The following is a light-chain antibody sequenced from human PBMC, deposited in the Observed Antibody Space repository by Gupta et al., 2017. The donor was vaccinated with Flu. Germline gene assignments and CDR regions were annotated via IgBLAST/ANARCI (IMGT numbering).Light chain of an antibody. V-gene: IGKV2-30*01. CDR3: MQGKPWYT. Sequence: DVVMTQSPLSLPVTLGQPASISCRSSQSLVYIDGNTYLNWLQQRPGQSPRRLIYKVSNRDFGVPDRFSGSGSGTDFTLKISRVEAEDVGVYYCMQGKPWYTFGQGTKLEI. J-gene: IGKJ2*01. CDR2: KVS. CDR1: QSLVYIDGNTY.